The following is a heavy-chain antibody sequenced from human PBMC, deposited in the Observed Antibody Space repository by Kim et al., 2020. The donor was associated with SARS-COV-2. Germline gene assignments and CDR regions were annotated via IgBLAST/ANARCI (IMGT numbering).Heavy chain of an antibody. V-gene: IGHV4-39*07. CDR2: IYYSGST. D-gene: IGHD6-19*01. J-gene: IGHJ4*02. Sequence: SETLSLTCTVSGGSISSSSYYWGWIRQPPGKGLEWIGSIYYSGSTYYNPSLKSRVTISVDTSKNQFSLKLSSVTAADTAVYYCARDLVVQWLVPSGFDYWGQGTLVTVSS. CDR1: GGSISSSSYY. CDR3: ARDLVVQWLVPSGFDY.